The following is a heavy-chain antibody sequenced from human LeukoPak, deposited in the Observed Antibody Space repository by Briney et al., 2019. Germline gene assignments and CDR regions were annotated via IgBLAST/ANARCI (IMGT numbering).Heavy chain of an antibody. CDR3: ASPAITMVRGVGDY. V-gene: IGHV3-11*01. CDR2: ISSSGSTI. Sequence: GGSLRLSCAASGFTFSDYYMSWIRQAPGKGLEWVPYISSSGSTIYYADSVKGRFTISRDNAKNSLYLQMNSLRAEDTAVYYCASPAITMVRGVGDYWGQGTLVTVSS. D-gene: IGHD3-10*01. J-gene: IGHJ4*02. CDR1: GFTFSDYY.